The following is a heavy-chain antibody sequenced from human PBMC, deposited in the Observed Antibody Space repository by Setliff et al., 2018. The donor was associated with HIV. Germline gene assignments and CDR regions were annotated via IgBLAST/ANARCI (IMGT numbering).Heavy chain of an antibody. J-gene: IGHJ4*02. CDR3: ASSRRLRRGVFDY. V-gene: IGHV4-39*01. Sequence: SETLSLTCTVSGGSISSSSYYWGWIRQPPGKGLEWIGSIYYSGSTYYNPSLKSRVTISVDTSKNQFSLKLSSVTAADTAVYYCASSRRLRRGVFDYWGRGTLVTVSS. CDR2: IYYSGST. CDR1: GGSISSSSYY. D-gene: IGHD5-12*01.